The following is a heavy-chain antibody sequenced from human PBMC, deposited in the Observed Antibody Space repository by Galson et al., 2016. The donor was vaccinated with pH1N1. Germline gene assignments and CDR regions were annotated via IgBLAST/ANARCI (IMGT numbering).Heavy chain of an antibody. CDR2: IIPIFGAA. V-gene: IGHV1-69*06. CDR1: GDTLDRYA. Sequence: SVKVSCKASGDTLDRYAISWVRQAPGQGLEWMGGIIPIFGAATYSQKFQGRVTITVDKSTSTAYMELSSLRSEDTAVYYCASPPPSSGHLNYYYYYMDVWGKGTTVTVSS. J-gene: IGHJ6*03. D-gene: IGHD3-3*01. CDR3: ASPPPSSGHLNYYYYYMDV.